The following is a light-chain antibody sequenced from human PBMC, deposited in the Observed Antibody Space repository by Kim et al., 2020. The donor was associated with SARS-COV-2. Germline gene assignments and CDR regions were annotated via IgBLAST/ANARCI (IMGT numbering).Light chain of an antibody. Sequence: SYELTQPPSVSVAPGKTARIPCGGNNIGTKSVHWYQQKPGQAPVLVIYYDTDRPPGIPERFSGSNSGNTATLTISRVEAGDEADYYCQVWDTGSAHYVFGTGTKVTVL. CDR1: NIGTKS. CDR3: QVWDTGSAHYV. CDR2: YDT. V-gene: IGLV3-21*04. J-gene: IGLJ1*01.